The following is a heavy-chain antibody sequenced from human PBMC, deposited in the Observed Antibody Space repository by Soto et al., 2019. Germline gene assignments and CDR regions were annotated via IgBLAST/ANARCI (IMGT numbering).Heavy chain of an antibody. CDR1: GFMFKSYV. CDR2: TSYDGNNK. CDR3: ARWGTTGGFAL. D-gene: IGHD3-16*01. V-gene: IGHV3-30*19. J-gene: IGHJ4*02. Sequence: QLQLVESGGGVVQPGTSLRLSCTASGFMFKSYVMHWVRQAPGKGLEWVALTSYDGNNKYYADSVKGRFTVSRDNSKNTLHLQMDSLRPEDTALYYCARWGTTGGFALWGQGTLVSVSS.